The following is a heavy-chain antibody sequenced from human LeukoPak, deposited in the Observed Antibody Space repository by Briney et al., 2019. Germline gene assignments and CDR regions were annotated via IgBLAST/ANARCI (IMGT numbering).Heavy chain of an antibody. Sequence: GGSLRLSCEASGFIFRSYWMGWVRQVPGKGLEWVANIQPDGTGYYYVDSVRGRFTISRDNSKNSLSLQMNSLRAEDTAVYYCGRFHYDRSGHLVPFDYWGQGTQVTVSS. V-gene: IGHV3-7*01. D-gene: IGHD3-22*01. CDR2: IQPDGTGY. J-gene: IGHJ4*02. CDR3: GRFHYDRSGHLVPFDY. CDR1: GFIFRSYW.